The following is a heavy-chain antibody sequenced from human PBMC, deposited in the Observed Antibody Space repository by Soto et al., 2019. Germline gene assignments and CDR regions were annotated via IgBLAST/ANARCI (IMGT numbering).Heavy chain of an antibody. CDR3: ARGVYYYYYMDV. CDR2: ISSSSSTI. Sequence: LRLSCAASGFTFSSYSMNWVRQAPGKGLEWVSYISSSSSTIYYADSVKGRFTISRDNAKNSLYLQMNSLRAEDTAVYYCARGVYYYYYMDVWGKGTTVTVSS. J-gene: IGHJ6*03. CDR1: GFTFSSYS. V-gene: IGHV3-48*01.